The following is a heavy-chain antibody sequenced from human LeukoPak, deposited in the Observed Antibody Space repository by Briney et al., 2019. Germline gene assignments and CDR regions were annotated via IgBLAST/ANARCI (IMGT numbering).Heavy chain of an antibody. V-gene: IGHV1-24*01. CDR2: SDPEDGET. CDR1: GYTLTELS. Sequence: ASVKVSCKVSGYTLTELSMHWVRQAPGKGLEWMGGSDPEDGETIYAQKFQGRVTMTEDTSTDTAYMELSSLRSEDTAVYYCARPTHLTLITGIHDAFDIWGQGTMVTVSS. D-gene: IGHD1-20*01. J-gene: IGHJ3*02. CDR3: ARPTHLTLITGIHDAFDI.